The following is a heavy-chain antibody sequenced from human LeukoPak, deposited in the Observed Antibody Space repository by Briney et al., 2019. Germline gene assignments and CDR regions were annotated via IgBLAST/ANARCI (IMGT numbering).Heavy chain of an antibody. Sequence: GASVKVSCKASGYAFTSYYMHWVRQAPGQGLEWMGIINPSGGSTSYAQKFQGRVTITRDTSASTAYMELSSLRSEDTAVYYCARVGQQLDYWGQGTLVTVSS. J-gene: IGHJ4*02. CDR3: ARVGQQLDY. D-gene: IGHD6-13*01. CDR2: INPSGGST. V-gene: IGHV1-46*01. CDR1: GYAFTSYY.